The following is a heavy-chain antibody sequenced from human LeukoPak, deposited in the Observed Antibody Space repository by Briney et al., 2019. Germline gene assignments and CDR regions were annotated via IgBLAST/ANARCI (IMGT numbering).Heavy chain of an antibody. CDR3: ARDGSGYSYGPNRFDP. V-gene: IGHV3-30-3*01. Sequence: GGPLRLSCAASGFTFSSYAMHWVRQAPGKGLEWVAVISYDGSNKYYADSVKGRFTISRDNSKNTLYLQMNSLRAEDTAVYYCARDGSGYSYGPNRFDPWGQGTLVTVSS. CDR2: ISYDGSNK. CDR1: GFTFSSYA. J-gene: IGHJ5*02. D-gene: IGHD5-18*01.